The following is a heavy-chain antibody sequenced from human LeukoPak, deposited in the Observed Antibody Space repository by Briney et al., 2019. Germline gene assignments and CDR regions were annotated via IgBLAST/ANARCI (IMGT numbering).Heavy chain of an antibody. V-gene: IGHV4-34*01. J-gene: IGHJ3*02. CDR3: ATRAEDCSGGSCYLGSGAYDAFDI. CDR2: INHSGST. CDR1: GGSFSGYY. Sequence: ETLSLTCAVYGGSFSGYYWSWIRQPPGKGLEWIGEINHSGSTNYNPSLKSRVTISVDTSKNQFSLKLSSVTAADTAVYYCATRAEDCSGGSCYLGSGAYDAFDIWGQGTMVTVSS. D-gene: IGHD2-15*01.